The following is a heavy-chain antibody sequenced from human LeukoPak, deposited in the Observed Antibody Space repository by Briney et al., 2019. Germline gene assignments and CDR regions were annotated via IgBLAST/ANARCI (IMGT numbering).Heavy chain of an antibody. J-gene: IGHJ4*02. CDR1: GFTFSTYG. Sequence: GRSLRLSCAASGFTFSTYGMHWVRQAPGKGLEWVAVIWQDGSIQYYTDSVKGRFTISRDNSKNTLYLQMNSLRGEDTAVYYCARDKGFRAGRVGANDYWGQGTLVTVSS. CDR3: ARDKGFRAGRVGANDY. V-gene: IGHV3-33*01. CDR2: IWQDGSIQ. D-gene: IGHD1-26*01.